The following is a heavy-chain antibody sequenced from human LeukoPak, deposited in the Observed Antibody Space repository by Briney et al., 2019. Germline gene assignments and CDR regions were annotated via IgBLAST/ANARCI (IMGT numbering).Heavy chain of an antibody. Sequence: KSSETLSLTCTVSTGSISSSSYYWGWFRQPPGKGLEWIGSIYYSGDTYYTPSLKSRVTISLDTSNNQFSLRLSSVTAADTAVYYCAREVNYGDYGDNAFDIWGQGTMVTVSS. CDR2: IYYSGDT. CDR1: TGSISSSSYY. CDR3: AREVNYGDYGDNAFDI. V-gene: IGHV4-39*07. J-gene: IGHJ3*02. D-gene: IGHD4-17*01.